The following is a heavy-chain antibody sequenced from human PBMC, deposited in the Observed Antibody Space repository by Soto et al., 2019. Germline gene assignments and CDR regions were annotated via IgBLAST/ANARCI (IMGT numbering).Heavy chain of an antibody. CDR1: GFTFSSYG. Sequence: SGGSLRLSCAASGFTFSSYGMTWVRQAPGKGLEWVSGISGSGDNTYYADSVKGRFTISRDNSKNTMYLQMNSLRAEDTAVYYCAKGTSAQCRTTCYVPFSWGQGSLVTVSS. CDR2: ISGSGDNT. D-gene: IGHD2-2*01. V-gene: IGHV3-23*01. J-gene: IGHJ4*02. CDR3: AKGTSAQCRTTCYVPFS.